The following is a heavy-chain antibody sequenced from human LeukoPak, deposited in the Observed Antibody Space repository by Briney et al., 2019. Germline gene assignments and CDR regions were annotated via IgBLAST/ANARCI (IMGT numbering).Heavy chain of an antibody. CDR3: ARGRKMYYYDSSGYHALPSFDY. CDR2: IIPIFGTA. D-gene: IGHD3-22*01. J-gene: IGHJ4*02. CDR1: GGTFSSYA. V-gene: IGHV1-69*13. Sequence: SVKVSCKASGGTFSSYAISWVRQAPGRGLEWMGGIIPIFGTANYAQKFQGRVTITADESTSTAYMELSSLRSEDTAVHYCARGRKMYYYDSSGYHALPSFDYWGQGTLVTVSS.